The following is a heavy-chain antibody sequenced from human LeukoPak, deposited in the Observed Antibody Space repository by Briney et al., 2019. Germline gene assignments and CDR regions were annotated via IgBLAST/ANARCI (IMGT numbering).Heavy chain of an antibody. V-gene: IGHV7-4-1*02. CDR3: ARADRLGLKFRDYRDRAWFDP. CDR1: GYTFNSYA. D-gene: IGHD4-11*01. CDR2: INTNTGNP. J-gene: IGHJ5*02. Sequence: ASVKASCKASGYTFNSYAMNWVRQAPGQGLEGRGWINTNTGNPTYAQGFTGRFVFSVDTSVSTAYLQISSLKAEDTAVYCCARADRLGLKFRDYRDRAWFDPWGQGTLVTVSS.